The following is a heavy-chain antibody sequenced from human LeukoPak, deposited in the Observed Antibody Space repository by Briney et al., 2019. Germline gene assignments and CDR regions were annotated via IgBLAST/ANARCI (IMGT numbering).Heavy chain of an antibody. D-gene: IGHD7-27*01. J-gene: IGHJ3*02. CDR1: GXTFSTYE. V-gene: IGHV3-48*03. Sequence: GGSLRLSCAASGXTFSTYEMNWVRQAPGKGQEWVSYISGSGSAIYYADSVKGRFTISRDNAKNSLYLQMNSLRAEDTAVYYCAIEGELGNFDAFDIWGQGTMVTVSS. CDR3: AIEGELGNFDAFDI. CDR2: ISGSGSAI.